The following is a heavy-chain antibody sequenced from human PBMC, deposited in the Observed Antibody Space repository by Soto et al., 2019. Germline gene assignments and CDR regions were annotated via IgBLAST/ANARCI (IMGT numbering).Heavy chain of an antibody. D-gene: IGHD3-3*01. J-gene: IGHJ4*01. Sequence: QITLNESGPTPVKPRQNLTLTCTFSGFSLTTSGVGVGWIRQSPGMVAEGLALIYWDDDKRYSPSLKSRLSITKDTSKNQVVLTMADLDHADTATYYCAHRVLRTVFGLVTTSAIYFDFWGHGTPVAVSS. CDR2: IYWDDDK. V-gene: IGHV2-5*02. CDR1: GFSLTTSGVG. CDR3: AHRVLRTVFGLVTTSAIYFDF.